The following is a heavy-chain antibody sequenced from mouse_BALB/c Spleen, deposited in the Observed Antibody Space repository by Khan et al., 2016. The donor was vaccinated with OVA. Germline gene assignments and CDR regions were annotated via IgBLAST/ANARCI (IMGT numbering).Heavy chain of an antibody. V-gene: IGHV1-4*01. J-gene: IGHJ4*01. D-gene: IGHD1-1*01. CDR1: AYTFTSYS. Sequence: QVQLQQSGAELAGPGASVKMSCKASAYTFTSYSMHWIKQRPGQGLEWIGNINPNNAYTNYNQRFKDKATLTADKSSNTAYMQLSSLTSEDYAVSFCARDFHYYGSRGALDYWGQGTSVTVSS. CDR2: INPNNAYT. CDR3: ARDFHYYGSRGALDY.